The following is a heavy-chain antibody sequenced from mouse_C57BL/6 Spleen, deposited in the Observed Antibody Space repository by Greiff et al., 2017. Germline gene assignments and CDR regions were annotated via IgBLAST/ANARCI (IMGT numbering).Heavy chain of an antibody. CDR3: ARGVTTVVVFDY. J-gene: IGHJ2*01. CDR2: ISRGSSTI. D-gene: IGHD1-1*01. Sequence: EVKLVESGGGLVKPGGSLTLSCAASGFTFSDYGMHWVRQAPEKGLEWVAYISRGSSTIYYADTVKGRFTISRDNAKNTLFLQMTSLRSEDTAMYYCARGVTTVVVFDYWGQGTTLTVSS. CDR1: GFTFSDYG. V-gene: IGHV5-17*01.